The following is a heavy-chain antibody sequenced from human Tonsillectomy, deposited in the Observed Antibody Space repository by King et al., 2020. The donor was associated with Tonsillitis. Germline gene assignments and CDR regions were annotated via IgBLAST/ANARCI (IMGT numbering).Heavy chain of an antibody. V-gene: IGHV3-30*02. Sequence: VQLVESGGGVVQPGGSLRLSCAASGFTFSSFGMHWVRQAPGKGLEWVAFIRYDGSIKYYADSVKGRLTISRDNSKDTLYLQMNSLRAEDTDAYYCAKDAGGSGWSQAHYYCDYWGQGTLVTVSS. D-gene: IGHD6-19*01. CDR2: IRYDGSIK. J-gene: IGHJ4*02. CDR3: AKDAGGSGWSQAHYYCDY. CDR1: GFTFSSFG.